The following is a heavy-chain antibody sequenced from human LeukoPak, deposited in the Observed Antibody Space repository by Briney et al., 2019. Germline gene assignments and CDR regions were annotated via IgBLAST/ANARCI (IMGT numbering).Heavy chain of an antibody. CDR1: GFPFNTYS. D-gene: IGHD3-3*01. J-gene: IGHJ4*02. CDR2: LDPEGGDD. V-gene: IGHV3-7*01. Sequence: PGGSLRLSCMASGFPFNTYSMTWVRQAPGRGLEWVANLDPEGGDDFYLDSVKGRFSISRDNAKNSLYLLMTNLKVEDTAVYYCARNVLIGFWSGYSDFWGPGPRV. CDR3: ARNVLIGFWSGYSDF.